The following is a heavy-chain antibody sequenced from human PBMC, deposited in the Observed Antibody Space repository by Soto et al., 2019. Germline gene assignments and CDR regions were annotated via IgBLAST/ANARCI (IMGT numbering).Heavy chain of an antibody. CDR1: GFTFSTYW. CDR3: ASGLRASRFDY. J-gene: IGHJ4*02. CDR2: INSDGSGT. Sequence: PGGSLRLSCVASGFTFSTYWMHWVRQAPGKGLEWVSRINSDGSGTTYADSVKGRFTISRDNAKNTLYLQMNSLRVEDTAVYYCASGLRASRFDYWGQTTLVTV. V-gene: IGHV3-74*01.